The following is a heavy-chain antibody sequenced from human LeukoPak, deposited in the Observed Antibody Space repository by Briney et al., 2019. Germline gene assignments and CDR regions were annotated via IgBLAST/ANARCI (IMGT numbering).Heavy chain of an antibody. V-gene: IGHV4-30-2*01. J-gene: IGHJ5*02. CDR1: GGSISSGGYS. CDR3: ARVDYYGSGSYYSYWFDP. D-gene: IGHD3-10*01. Sequence: SQTLSLTCAVSGGSISSGGYSWSWIRQPPGKGLKWIGYIYHSGSTYYNPSLKSRVTISVDRSKNQFSLKLSSVTAADTAVYYCARVDYYGSGSYYSYWFDPWGQGTLVTVSS. CDR2: IYHSGST.